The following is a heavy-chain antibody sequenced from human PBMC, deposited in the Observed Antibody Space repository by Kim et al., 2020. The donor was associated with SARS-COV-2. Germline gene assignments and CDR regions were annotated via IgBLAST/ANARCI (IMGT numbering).Heavy chain of an antibody. CDR3: RSITMMSYDAFDI. CDR2: IRSKAYGGTT. CDR1: GYTFGDYA. V-gene: IGHV3-49*04. Sequence: GGSLRLSCTASGYTFGDYAMSWVRQAPGKGLEWVGFIRSKAYGGTTEYAASVKGRFTISRDDAKSIAYLQMNSLKTEDTAVYYCRSITMMSYDAFDIWGQGTMVTVSS. D-gene: IGHD3-22*01. J-gene: IGHJ3*02.